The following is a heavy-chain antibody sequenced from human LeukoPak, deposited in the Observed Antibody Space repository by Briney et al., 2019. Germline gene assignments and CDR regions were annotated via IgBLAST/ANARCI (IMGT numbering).Heavy chain of an antibody. CDR1: GFTVSNNY. D-gene: IGHD2-2*01. V-gene: IGHV3-53*04. Sequence: GGSLRLSCAASGFTVSNNYMSWVRQAPGKGLEGVSVIYSGGSTYYAASVKGRFTISRHNSKNTLYLQMNSLRAEDTAVYYCARAREGRYCSSTSCYGSSYYYYGMDVWGQGTTVTVSS. CDR3: ARAREGRYCSSTSCYGSSYYYYGMDV. CDR2: IYSGGST. J-gene: IGHJ6*02.